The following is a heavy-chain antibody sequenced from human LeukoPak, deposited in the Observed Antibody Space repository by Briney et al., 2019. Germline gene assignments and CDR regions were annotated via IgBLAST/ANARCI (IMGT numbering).Heavy chain of an antibody. CDR1: GYTFTGYY. J-gene: IGHJ6*03. CDR3: ARRGYSNGYYYYYYMDV. V-gene: IGHV1-8*03. CDR2: INPNSGNT. Sequence: ASVKVSCKASGYTFTGYYMHWVRQAPGQGLEWMGWINPNSGNTGYAQKFQGRVTITRNTSISTAYMELSSLRSEDTAVYYCARRGYSNGYYYYYYMDVWGKGTTVTVSS. D-gene: IGHD5-18*01.